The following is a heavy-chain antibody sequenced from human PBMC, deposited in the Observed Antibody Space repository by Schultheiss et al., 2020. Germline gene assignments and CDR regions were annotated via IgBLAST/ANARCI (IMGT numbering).Heavy chain of an antibody. V-gene: IGHV3-21*01. CDR3: ARDHYYDKHFQH. CDR2: ISSSSSYI. D-gene: IGHD3-22*01. Sequence: GESLKISCAASGFTFSSYSMNWVRQAPGKGLEWVSSISSSSSYIYYADSVKGRFTISRDNAKNSLYLQMNSLRAEDTAVYYCARDHYYDKHFQHWGQGTLVTVSS. CDR1: GFTFSSYS. J-gene: IGHJ1*01.